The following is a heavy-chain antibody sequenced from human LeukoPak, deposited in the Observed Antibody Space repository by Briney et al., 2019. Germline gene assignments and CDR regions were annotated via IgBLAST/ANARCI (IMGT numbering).Heavy chain of an antibody. V-gene: IGHV4-38-2*01. CDR3: ARVPPPFNWFDP. CDR1: GYSISSGYY. Sequence: SETLSLTCAASGYSISSGYYWGCIRQPPGKGLEWIGSIYHSGSTYYNPSLKSRVTISVDTSKNQFSLKLSSVTAADTAVYYCARVPPPFNWFDPWGQGTLVTVSS. J-gene: IGHJ5*02. CDR2: IYHSGST.